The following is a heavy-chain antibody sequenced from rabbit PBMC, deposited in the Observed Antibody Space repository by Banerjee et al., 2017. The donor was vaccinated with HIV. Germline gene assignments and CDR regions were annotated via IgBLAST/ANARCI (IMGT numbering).Heavy chain of an antibody. CDR1: GFSFSSVYD. J-gene: IGHJ4*01. Sequence: QEQLVESGGDLVKPGASLTLTCTASGFSFSSVYDMCWVRQAPGKGLEWIACIGTADGNTFYANWAKGRFTISKTPSTTVTLQMTSLTAADTATYFCARDDAGSSYRYYFNLWGPGTLVTVS. V-gene: IGHV1S45*01. D-gene: IGHD8-1*01. CDR2: IGTADGNT. CDR3: ARDDAGSSYRYYFNL.